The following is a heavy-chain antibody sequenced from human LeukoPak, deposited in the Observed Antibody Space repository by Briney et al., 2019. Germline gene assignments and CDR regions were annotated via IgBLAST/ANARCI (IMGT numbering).Heavy chain of an antibody. CDR3: ARSGTYQHSSSYDY. D-gene: IGHD6-13*01. V-gene: IGHV4-34*01. J-gene: IGHJ4*02. CDR2: INHSGSS. Sequence: GSLRLSCAASGFTCSSYAMSWVRQPPGKGLEWIGEINHSGSSNYNPSLKSRVTISVDTSKNQFSLKLSSVTAADTAVYYCARSGTYQHSSSYDYWGQGTLVTVSS. CDR1: GFTCSSYA.